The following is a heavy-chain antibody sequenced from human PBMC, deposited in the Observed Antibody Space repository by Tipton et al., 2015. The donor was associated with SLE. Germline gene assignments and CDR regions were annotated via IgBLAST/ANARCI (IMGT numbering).Heavy chain of an antibody. CDR2: IYSGGST. D-gene: IGHD3-10*01. J-gene: IGHJ3*02. CDR3: ARDRFYDSGFDI. Sequence: SLRLSCAASGFTFSSYSMNWVRQAPGKGLEWVSVIYSGGSTYYADSVKGRFTISRDNSKNTLYLQMNSLRAEDTAVYYCARDRFYDSGFDIWGQGKMVTVSS. V-gene: IGHV3-53*01. CDR1: GFTFSSYS.